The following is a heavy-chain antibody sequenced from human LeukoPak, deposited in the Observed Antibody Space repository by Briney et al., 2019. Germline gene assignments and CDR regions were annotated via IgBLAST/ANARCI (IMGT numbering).Heavy chain of an antibody. D-gene: IGHD3-3*01. J-gene: IGHJ5*02. CDR3: ARGLSVVMNGGVAIERFDP. CDR1: GFNFYYLW. CDR2: LKEDGSKK. V-gene: IGHV3-7*02. Sequence: GSLRIFWSASGFNFYYLWVSWVRQGPGKGVEWVAKLKEDGSKKYYVDSVKGRFTISRDNAKNSLYLQMNSLRAEDTAVYYCARGLSVVMNGGVAIERFDPWGQGTLVTVSS.